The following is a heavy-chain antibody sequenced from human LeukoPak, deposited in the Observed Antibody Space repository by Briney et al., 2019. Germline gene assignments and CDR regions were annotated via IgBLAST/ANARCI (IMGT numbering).Heavy chain of an antibody. CDR2: IIPIFGTA. CDR1: GGTFSSYA. J-gene: IGHJ4*02. D-gene: IGHD3-3*01. Sequence: GASVKVSCKASGGTFSSYAISWVRQAPGQGLEWMGGIIPIFGTANYAQKFQGRVTMTRNTSISTAYMELSSLRSEDTAVYYCARRFYDFWSGYSPKTYIDYWGQGTLVTVSS. V-gene: IGHV1-69*05. CDR3: ARRFYDFWSGYSPKTYIDY.